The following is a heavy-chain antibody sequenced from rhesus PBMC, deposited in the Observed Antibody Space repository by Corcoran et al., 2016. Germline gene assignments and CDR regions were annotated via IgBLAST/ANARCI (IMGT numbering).Heavy chain of an antibody. Sequence: QVQLQESGPGLVKSSETLSLTCAVSGASISSYWWTWIRQPPGKGLEWIGEINGNSGSTDYNTSLKSRVTISKDASKNQFSLKLNSVTAADTAVYYCASEFVYWGQGVLVTVSS. CDR2: INGNSGST. V-gene: IGHV4-80*01. J-gene: IGHJ4*01. CDR1: GASISSYW. CDR3: ASEFVY.